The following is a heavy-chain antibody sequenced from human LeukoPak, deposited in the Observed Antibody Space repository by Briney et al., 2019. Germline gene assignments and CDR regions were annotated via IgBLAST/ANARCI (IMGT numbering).Heavy chain of an antibody. Sequence: ASVKVSCKASGYTFTGYSIYWVRQTPGQKLEWMGWINPKTGTANSAQKFQGRVTMTRDTSISTAYMVLNRLRSDDTAVYSCAREYYYSSGNYYNRIDYWGQGTLVTVSS. CDR2: INPKTGTA. CDR3: AREYYYSSGNYYNRIDY. J-gene: IGHJ4*02. V-gene: IGHV1-2*02. D-gene: IGHD3-10*01. CDR1: GYTFTGYS.